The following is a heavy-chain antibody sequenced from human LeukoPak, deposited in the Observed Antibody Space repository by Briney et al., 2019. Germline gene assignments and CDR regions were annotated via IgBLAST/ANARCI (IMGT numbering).Heavy chain of an antibody. Sequence: SETLSLTCTVSGGFLSSFYWSWIRQPPGKGLEWIVYIYYGGSTDYNPPLKGRLSISVDTSKNQFSLKLTSVTAADTAVYYCARTRGSGSSDYWGQGTLVTVSS. CDR3: ARTRGSGSSDY. J-gene: IGHJ4*02. V-gene: IGHV4-59*12. CDR1: GGFLSSFY. D-gene: IGHD3-10*01. CDR2: IYYGGST.